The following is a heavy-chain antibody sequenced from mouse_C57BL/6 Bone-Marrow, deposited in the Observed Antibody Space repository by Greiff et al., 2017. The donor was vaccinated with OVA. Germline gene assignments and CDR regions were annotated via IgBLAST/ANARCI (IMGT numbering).Heavy chain of an antibody. CDR3: TRDTTVVDWYFDV. J-gene: IGHJ1*03. Sequence: VQLQQSGTVLARPGASVKMSCKTSGYTFTSYWMPWVKQRPGQGLEWIGAIYPGNSDTSYNQKFKGKAKLTAVTSASTAYMELSSLTNEDSAVYYCTRDTTVVDWYFDVWGTGTTVTVSS. V-gene: IGHV1-5*01. CDR2: IYPGNSDT. D-gene: IGHD1-1*01. CDR1: GYTFTSYW.